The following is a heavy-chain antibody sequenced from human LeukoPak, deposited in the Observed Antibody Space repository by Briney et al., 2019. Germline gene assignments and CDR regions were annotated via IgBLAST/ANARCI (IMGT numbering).Heavy chain of an antibody. CDR1: GFTFSIYW. J-gene: IGHJ4*02. CDR2: IDSYGSST. V-gene: IGHV3-74*01. D-gene: IGHD6-19*01. CDR3: ASGKQWLDD. Sequence: GGSLRLSCAASGFTFSIYWVHWVCPAPGEGLVWVSRIDSYGSSTSYAGSVKGRFTISRDNVKNTLYLQMNSLRAEDTAVYFCASGKQWLDDWGQGTLVTVSS.